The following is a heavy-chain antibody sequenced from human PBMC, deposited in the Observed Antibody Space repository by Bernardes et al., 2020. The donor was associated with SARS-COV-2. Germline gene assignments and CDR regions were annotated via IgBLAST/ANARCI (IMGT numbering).Heavy chain of an antibody. CDR2: ISTYNGNT. V-gene: IGHV1-18*01. Sequence: ASVKVSCKASGYTYTSYAINWVRQAPGQGLEWMGWISTYNGNTNYAQSLQGRVTMTTDTSTSTAYMELRSLRSDDTAVYYCARSFGGKTGFDYWAQGTLVTVS. CDR1: GYTYTSYA. J-gene: IGHJ4*02. CDR3: ARSFGGKTGFDY. D-gene: IGHD2-15*01.